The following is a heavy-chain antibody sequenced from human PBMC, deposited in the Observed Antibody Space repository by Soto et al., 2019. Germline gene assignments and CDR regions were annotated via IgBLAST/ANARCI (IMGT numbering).Heavy chain of an antibody. J-gene: IGHJ4*02. CDR3: VRHQRYSSGWYIDY. CDR1: GGSINSANYY. V-gene: IGHV4-39*01. Sequence: QLQLQESGPGLVKPSETLSLTCTVSGGSINSANYYWGWIRQPPGKGLEWIGNVYYRGTTYYNPSLKGRVTISVDTSKNQCSLKLSSVTAADSAVFFCVRHQRYSSGWYIDYWGQGTPVTASS. D-gene: IGHD6-19*01. CDR2: VYYRGTT.